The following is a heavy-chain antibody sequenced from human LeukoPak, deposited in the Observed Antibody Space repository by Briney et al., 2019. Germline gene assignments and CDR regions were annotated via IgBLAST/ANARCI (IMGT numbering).Heavy chain of an antibody. CDR3: AKGYDYVWGSYRDPYYYYGMDV. Sequence: GGSLRLSCAASGFTFSSYAMNWVRQAPGKGLEWVSVISDSGDSTYYADSVKGRFTISRDNSKNTLYLQMNSLRAEDTAVYYCAKGYDYVWGSYRDPYYYYGMDVWGRGTTVTVSS. J-gene: IGHJ6*01. CDR1: GFTFSSYA. D-gene: IGHD3-16*02. V-gene: IGHV3-23*01. CDR2: ISDSGDST.